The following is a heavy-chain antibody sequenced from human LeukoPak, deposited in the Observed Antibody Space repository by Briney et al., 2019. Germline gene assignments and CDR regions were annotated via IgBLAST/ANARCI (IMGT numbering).Heavy chain of an antibody. CDR1: GGSISSSNW. V-gene: IGHV4-4*02. CDR3: ARALGYCSSTSCSPLDY. Sequence: SETLSLTRAVSGGSISSSNWWSWVRQPPGKGLEWIGEIYHSGSTNYNPSLKSRVTISVDKSKYQFSLKLSSVTAADTAVYYCARALGYCSSTSCSPLDYWGQGTLVTVSS. D-gene: IGHD2-2*01. J-gene: IGHJ4*02. CDR2: IYHSGST.